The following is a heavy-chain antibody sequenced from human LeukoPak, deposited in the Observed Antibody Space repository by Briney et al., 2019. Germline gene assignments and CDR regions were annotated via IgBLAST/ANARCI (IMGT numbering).Heavy chain of an antibody. CDR1: GGSISSSSYY. CDR3: ARARSGWQNNWFDP. J-gene: IGHJ5*02. CDR2: IYYSGTT. V-gene: IGHV4-39*07. Sequence: PSETLSLTCTVSGGSISSSSYYWGWIRQPPGKGLDWIGNIYYSGTTYYNPSLKSRVTISVDTSKNQFSLKLSSVTAADTAVYYCARARSGWQNNWFDPWGQGTLVTVSS. D-gene: IGHD6-19*01.